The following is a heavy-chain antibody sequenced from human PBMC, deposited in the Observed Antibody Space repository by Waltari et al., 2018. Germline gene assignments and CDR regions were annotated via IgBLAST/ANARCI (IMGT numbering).Heavy chain of an antibody. CDR3: LNYDFDS. J-gene: IGHJ4*02. D-gene: IGHD1-7*01. Sequence: DVQVGESVGGLVRPGGSLRLSCIVYAFNFSNYFIHWVRQAPGEGPVWVARINNDGSIVNYADSVKGRFSISRDNAKSTVYLQMNNLRGEDTALYHCLNYDFDSWGQGTLVTVSS. CDR2: INNDGSIV. V-gene: IGHV3-74*01. CDR1: AFNFSNYF.